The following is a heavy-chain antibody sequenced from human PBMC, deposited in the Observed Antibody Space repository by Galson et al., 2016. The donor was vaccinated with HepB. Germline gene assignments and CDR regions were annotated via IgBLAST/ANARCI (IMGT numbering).Heavy chain of an antibody. V-gene: IGHV1-18*01. CDR2: ISAYNGNSNT. CDR1: GYTFGNYG. D-gene: IGHD2-15*01. CDR3: AGDFCSGGSCSPPLGY. Sequence: SVKVSCKASGYTFGNYGISWVRQAPGQGLEWMAWISAYNGNSNTDYAQKFQGRVSMTTDPSTSTAYMELTSLKSDATAVYYCAGDFCSGGSCSPPLGYWGQGTLVTVSS. J-gene: IGHJ4*02.